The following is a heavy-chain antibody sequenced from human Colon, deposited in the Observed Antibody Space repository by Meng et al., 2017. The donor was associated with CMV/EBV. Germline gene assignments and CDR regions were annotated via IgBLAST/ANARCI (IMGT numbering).Heavy chain of an antibody. V-gene: IGHV3-23*03. CDR3: AKEGVGAVDY. J-gene: IGHJ4*02. Sequence: RGSLRLSCAASGFTFSSYAMSWVRQAPGKGLEWVSVIYSGGSSTYYADSVKGRFTISRDNSKNTLYLQMNSLRAEDTAVYYCAKEGVGAVDYWGQGTLVTVSS. CDR2: IYSGGSST. D-gene: IGHD1-26*01. CDR1: GFTFSSYA.